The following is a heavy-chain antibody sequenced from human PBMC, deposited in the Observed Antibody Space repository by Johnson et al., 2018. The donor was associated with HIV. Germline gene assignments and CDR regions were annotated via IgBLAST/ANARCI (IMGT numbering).Heavy chain of an antibody. CDR2: ISGSGGST. CDR3: ARGGGYSIAAPSDAFDI. V-gene: IGHV3-23*04. J-gene: IGHJ3*02. CDR1: GFTFTYYA. D-gene: IGHD6-6*01. Sequence: VQLVESGGGLVQPGGSLRLSCAASGFTFTYYAMSWVRQAPGKGLEWVSGISGSGGSTYYADSVKGRFTISRDNSKNTLFLQMNSLRAEDTAVYYCARGGGYSIAAPSDAFDIWGQGTMVTVSS.